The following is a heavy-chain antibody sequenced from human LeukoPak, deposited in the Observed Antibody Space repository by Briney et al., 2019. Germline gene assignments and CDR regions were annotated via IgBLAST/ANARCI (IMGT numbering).Heavy chain of an antibody. Sequence: TLXLTCTVSXGXXSSXFWSWIRQXPGKGLEWIGYIYYSGSTNYNPSLKSRVTISVDTSKNQFSLKLSSVTAADTAVYYCARVHYYDSSGYPGAFDIWGQGTMVTVSS. J-gene: IGHJ3*02. D-gene: IGHD3-22*01. CDR2: IYYSGST. CDR1: XGXXSSXF. V-gene: IGHV4-59*01. CDR3: ARVHYYDSSGYPGAFDI.